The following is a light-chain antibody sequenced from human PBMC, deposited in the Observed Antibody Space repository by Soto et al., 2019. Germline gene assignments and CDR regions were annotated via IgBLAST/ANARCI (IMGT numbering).Light chain of an antibody. V-gene: IGKV3-20*01. CDR3: QQHGSSPLT. Sequence: EIVLTQSPGTLSLSPGERATLSCRASQSVSSSYLAWYQQKPGQAPRLLIYGASSRATGIPDRFSGSGSGTDFTLPISRLEHEDFAVYYCQQHGSSPLTFGGGTKVEIK. CDR2: GAS. J-gene: IGKJ4*01. CDR1: QSVSSSY.